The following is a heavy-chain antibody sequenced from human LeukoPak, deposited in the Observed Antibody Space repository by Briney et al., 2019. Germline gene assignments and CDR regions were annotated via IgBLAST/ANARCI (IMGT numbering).Heavy chain of an antibody. CDR2: ISYDGSNK. J-gene: IGHJ4*02. D-gene: IGHD6-6*01. Sequence: GGSLRLSCAASGFTFSSYAMSWVRQAPGKGLEWVAVISYDGSNKYYADSVKGRFTISRDNSKNTLYLQMNSLRAEDTAVYYCAKDPLYSSSLISDYWGQGTLVTVSS. V-gene: IGHV3-30*18. CDR1: GFTFSSYA. CDR3: AKDPLYSSSLISDY.